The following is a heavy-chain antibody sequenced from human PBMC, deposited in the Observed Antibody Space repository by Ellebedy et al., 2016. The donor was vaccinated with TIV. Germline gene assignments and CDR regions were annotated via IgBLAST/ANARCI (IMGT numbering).Heavy chain of an antibody. D-gene: IGHD6-19*01. Sequence: SGPTLVKPTQTLTLTCTFSGFSLSTSGMCVNWIRQPPGKALECLARIDWDDDKFYNTSLRTRLTISKDSSKNQVVLTMTNMDPVDTATYYCAGGRSSGWAFDYWGQGTLVTVSS. V-gene: IGHV2-70*17. CDR2: IDWDDDK. CDR1: GFSLSTSGMC. J-gene: IGHJ4*01. CDR3: AGGRSSGWAFDY.